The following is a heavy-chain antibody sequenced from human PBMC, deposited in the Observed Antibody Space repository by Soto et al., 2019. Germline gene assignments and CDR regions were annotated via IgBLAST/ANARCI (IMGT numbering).Heavy chain of an antibody. V-gene: IGHV4-30-4*01. Sequence: SETLSLTCTVSGGSISSGDYYWSWIRQPPGKGLEWIGYIYYSGSTYYNPSLKSRVTISVDTSKNQFSLKLSSVTAADTAVYYCARVRFLSPRYNWFDTWGQGTLVTVYS. D-gene: IGHD3-3*01. CDR2: IYYSGST. J-gene: IGHJ5*02. CDR3: ARVRFLSPRYNWFDT. CDR1: GGSISSGDYY.